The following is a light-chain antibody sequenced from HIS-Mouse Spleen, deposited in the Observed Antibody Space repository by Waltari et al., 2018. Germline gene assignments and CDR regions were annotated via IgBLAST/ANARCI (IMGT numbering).Light chain of an antibody. CDR3: SSYTSSSTV. CDR1: SSDVVSYHR. J-gene: IGLJ1*01. CDR2: EVS. V-gene: IGLV2-18*02. Sequence: QSALTQPPSVSGSPGQSVTISCTGTSSDVVSYHRVSWYQQPPGTAPKLMIYEVSNRPSGVPDRFSGSKSGNTASLTISGLQAEDEADYYCSSYTSSSTVFGTGTKVTVL.